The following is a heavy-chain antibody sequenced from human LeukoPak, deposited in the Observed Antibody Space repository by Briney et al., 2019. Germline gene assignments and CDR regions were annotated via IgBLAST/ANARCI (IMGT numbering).Heavy chain of an antibody. V-gene: IGHV3-23*01. CDR3: AKTTAGYSSGRYPGWPIDY. D-gene: IGHD6-19*01. CDR1: GFTFRSCD. Sequence: PGGSLRLSCAASGFTFRSCDIYWVRQAPGKGLEWVSGISGSGGDTYFADSVKGRFTISRGNSKNTVFLQMDSLSAEDTAVYYCAKTTAGYSSGRYPGWPIDYCGQGTLVTVSS. CDR2: ISGSGGDT. J-gene: IGHJ4*02.